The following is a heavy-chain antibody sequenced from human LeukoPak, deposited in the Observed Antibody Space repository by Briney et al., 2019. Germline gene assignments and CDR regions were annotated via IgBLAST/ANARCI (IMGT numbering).Heavy chain of an antibody. CDR2: IYANGGT. CDR3: ARDFTRNSYAVAEFFHP. D-gene: IGHD5-18*01. Sequence: PSETLSLTCTVSGGSISGYYWNWLRQSAGKGLEWIGRIYANGGTNYNPSLRSRVSMSVDTSKNQSSLKLTSVTAADTAIYYCARDFTRNSYAVAEFFHPWGQGTLVSVS. CDR1: GGSISGYY. V-gene: IGHV4-4*07. J-gene: IGHJ1*01.